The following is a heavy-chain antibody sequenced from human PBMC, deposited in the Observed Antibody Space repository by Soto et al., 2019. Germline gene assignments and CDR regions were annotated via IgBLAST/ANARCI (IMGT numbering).Heavy chain of an antibody. D-gene: IGHD3-3*01. CDR3: ARVLRFLEWPSQQYYFDY. J-gene: IGHJ4*02. CDR2: IFYSGST. CDR1: GGSISNYY. Sequence: PSETLSLTCTVSGGSISNYYWSWIRQPPGKGLEWIGHIFYSGSTNYNPALKSRVTISVDTSKNQFSLKLSSVTAADTAVYYCARVLRFLEWPSQQYYFDYWGQGTLVTVSS. V-gene: IGHV4-59*01.